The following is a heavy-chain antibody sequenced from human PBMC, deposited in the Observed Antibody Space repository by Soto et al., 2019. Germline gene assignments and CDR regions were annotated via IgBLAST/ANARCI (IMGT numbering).Heavy chain of an antibody. J-gene: IGHJ6*02. V-gene: IGHV1-69*04. D-gene: IGHD2-21*01. CDR1: GDTFSSYA. CDR3: ARRRYCGYDCYHKHYYGMDV. CDR2: IITVLGTT. Sequence: SVKVSCKASGDTFSSYAVNWVRQAPGRGLEWMGRIITVLGTTDYAQNFKGRLTITAEKSTKTVYMELSSLRSEDTAVYYCARRRYCGYDCYHKHYYGMDVWGQGTTVTSP.